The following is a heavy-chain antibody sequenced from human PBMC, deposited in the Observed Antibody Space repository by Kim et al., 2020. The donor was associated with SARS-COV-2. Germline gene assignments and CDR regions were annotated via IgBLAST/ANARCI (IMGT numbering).Heavy chain of an antibody. CDR3: ARVDNWNYGTDY. CDR1: GFTLSSYA. Sequence: GGSLRLSCAASGFTLSSYAMHWVRQAPGKGLEWVAVISYDGSNKYYADSVKGRFTISRDNSKNTLYLQMNSLRAEDTAVYYCARVDNWNYGTDYWGQGTLVTVSS. D-gene: IGHD1-7*01. J-gene: IGHJ4*02. V-gene: IGHV3-30*04. CDR2: ISYDGSNK.